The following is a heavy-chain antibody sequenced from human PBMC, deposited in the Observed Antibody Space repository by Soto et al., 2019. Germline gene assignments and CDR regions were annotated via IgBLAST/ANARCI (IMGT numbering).Heavy chain of an antibody. V-gene: IGHV4-34*01. CDR2: INHSGST. Sequence: SETLSLTCAVYGGSFGGYYWSWIRRPPGKGLEWIGEINHSGSTNYNPSLKSRVTISVDTSKNQFSLKLSSVTAADTAVYYCASNGVGFTMFPGVMIWGQGTLVTLYS. CDR3: ASNGVGFTMFPGVMI. J-gene: IGHJ4*02. D-gene: IGHD3-10*01. CDR1: GGSFGGYY.